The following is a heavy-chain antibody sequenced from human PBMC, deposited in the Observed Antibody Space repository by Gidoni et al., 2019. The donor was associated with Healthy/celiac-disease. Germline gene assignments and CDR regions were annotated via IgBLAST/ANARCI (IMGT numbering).Heavy chain of an antibody. CDR1: GFPFSSYG. Sequence: QVQLVESGGGVVQPGRSLRLSCAASGFPFSSYGMHWVRQAPGKGLEWVAVIWYDGSNKYYADSVKGRFTISRDNSKNTLYLQMNSLRAEDTAVYYCARDFPLHYYDSSGPHDAFDIWGQGTMVTVSS. CDR3: ARDFPLHYYDSSGPHDAFDI. J-gene: IGHJ3*02. D-gene: IGHD3-22*01. CDR2: IWYDGSNK. V-gene: IGHV3-33*01.